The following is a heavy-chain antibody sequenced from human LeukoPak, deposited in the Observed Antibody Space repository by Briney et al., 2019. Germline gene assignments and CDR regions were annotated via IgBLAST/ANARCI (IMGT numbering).Heavy chain of an antibody. CDR2: IVVGSGNT. D-gene: IGHD2-15*01. Sequence: SVKVSCKASGFTFTSSAVQWVRQARGQRLEWVGWIVVGSGNTNYAQKIQERVTITRDMSTSTAYMQLSSLRSEDTAVYHCAAESLGYCSGGSCYGQFDYWGQGTLVTVSS. CDR1: GFTFTSSA. CDR3: AAESLGYCSGGSCYGQFDY. V-gene: IGHV1-58*01. J-gene: IGHJ4*02.